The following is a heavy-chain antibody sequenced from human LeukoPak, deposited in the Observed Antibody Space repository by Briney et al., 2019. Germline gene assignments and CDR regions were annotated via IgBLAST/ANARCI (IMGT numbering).Heavy chain of an antibody. V-gene: IGHV3-23*01. CDR2: ISGSGGST. J-gene: IGHJ4*02. CDR1: GFTFSSYA. D-gene: IGHD6-19*01. Sequence: GGSLRLSCAASGFTFSSYAMSWVRQAPGKGLEWASAISGSGGSTYYADSVKGRFTISRDNSKNTLYLQMNSLRAEDTAVYYCAKKVERLGWYGDYLDYWGQGTLVTVSS. CDR3: AKKVERLGWYGDYLDY.